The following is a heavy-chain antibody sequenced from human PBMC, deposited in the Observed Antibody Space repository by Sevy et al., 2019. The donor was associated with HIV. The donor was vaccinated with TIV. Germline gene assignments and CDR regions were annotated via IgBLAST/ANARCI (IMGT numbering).Heavy chain of an antibody. CDR2: ISNDGSDK. D-gene: IGHD6-13*01. V-gene: IGHV3-30*18. CDR3: ANSRGRYEGSSWLYYYYVMDV. CDR1: GFTFSRYG. J-gene: IGHJ6*02. Sequence: GGSLRLSCAAAGFTFSRYGMHWARQAPGKGLEWVAVISNDGSDKEYAESVKGRFTVSRDNSKDTVYLQMNSVRLEDTDVYYCANSRGRYEGSSWLYYYYVMDVWGQGTTVTVSS.